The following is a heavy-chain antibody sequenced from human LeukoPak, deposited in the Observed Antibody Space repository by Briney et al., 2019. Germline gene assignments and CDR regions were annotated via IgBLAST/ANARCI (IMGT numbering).Heavy chain of an antibody. CDR1: GFTFSSYA. CDR3: ERDSSGWPFAY. D-gene: IGHD6-19*01. Sequence: PGGSLRLSCAASGFTFSSYAMHWVRQAPGKGLEWVAVISHDGSNEYYADSMKGRFTISRDNSKNTLYLQMNSLITDDTAVYHCERDSSGWPFAYWGQGTLVTVSS. CDR2: ISHDGSNE. V-gene: IGHV3-30-3*01. J-gene: IGHJ4*02.